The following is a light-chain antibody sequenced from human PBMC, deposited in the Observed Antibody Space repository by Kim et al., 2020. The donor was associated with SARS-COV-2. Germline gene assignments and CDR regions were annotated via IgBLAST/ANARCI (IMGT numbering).Light chain of an antibody. V-gene: IGLV3-19*01. CDR2: GKN. CDR1: SLRSYY. Sequence: SSELTQDPAVSVALGQTVRITCQGDSLRSYYASWYQQKPGQAPVLVIYGKNNRPSGIPDRFSGSSSGNTASLTITWAQAEDEADYSCNSRDSSGNHLVFG. CDR3: NSRDSSGNHLV. J-gene: IGLJ2*01.